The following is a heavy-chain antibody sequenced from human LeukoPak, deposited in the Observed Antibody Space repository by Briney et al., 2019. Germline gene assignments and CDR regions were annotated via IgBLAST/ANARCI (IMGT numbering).Heavy chain of an antibody. Sequence: GGSLRLSCAVSGFAFSRYWMHWVRQAPGKGLVWVSRINTDGTSTNYADSVKGRFTISRDNAKNTLYLEMISLRDEDAAVYDCVKDRTREGNRLFEHWGQGTLVTVSS. CDR2: INTDGTST. CDR1: GFAFSRYW. J-gene: IGHJ4*02. D-gene: IGHD1-1*01. CDR3: VKDRTREGNRLFEH. V-gene: IGHV3-74*01.